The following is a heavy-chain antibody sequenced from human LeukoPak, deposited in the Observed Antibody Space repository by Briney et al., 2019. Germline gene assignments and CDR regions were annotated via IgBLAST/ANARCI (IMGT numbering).Heavy chain of an antibody. CDR2: ISYDGSNK. J-gene: IGHJ4*02. D-gene: IGHD5-18*01. Sequence: GGSLRLSCAASGFTFSSYGMHWVRQAPGKGLEWVAVISYDGSNKYYADSVKGRFTISRDNSKNTLYLQMNSLRAEDTAVYYCARETRGYTDWGQGTLVTVSS. V-gene: IGHV3-30*03. CDR1: GFTFSSYG. CDR3: ARETRGYTD.